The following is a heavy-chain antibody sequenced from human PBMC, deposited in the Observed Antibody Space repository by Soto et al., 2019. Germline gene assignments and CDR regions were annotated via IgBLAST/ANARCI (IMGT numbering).Heavy chain of an antibody. Sequence: VQLVESGGGLAKPGGSLRLSCAGSGFMFSSYNMSWVRQAPGRGREWVSLISSSIAYKYYEDAVKGRFTISRDNDKISVYLQMNSLRAEDACLYYCARSAGYCTDTSCEKGWFDFWCQGTGVTVSS. V-gene: IGHV3-21*01. CDR3: ARSAGYCTDTSCEKGWFDF. D-gene: IGHD2-8*02. J-gene: IGHJ5*01. CDR2: ISSSIAYK. CDR1: GFMFSSYN.